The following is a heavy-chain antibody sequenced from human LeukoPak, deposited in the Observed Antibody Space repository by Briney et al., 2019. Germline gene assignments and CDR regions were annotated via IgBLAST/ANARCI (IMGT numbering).Heavy chain of an antibody. CDR2: ISGSGDST. D-gene: IGHD2-21*02. V-gene: IGHV3-23*01. J-gene: IGHJ2*01. Sequence: GGSLRLSCAASGFTFSSYAMSWVRQAPGKGLEWVSAISGSGDSTYYADSVKGRFTISRDNSKNTLYLQMNSLRAEDTAVYYCAKPDVVVTAIRTWYFDLWGRGTLVTVSS. CDR3: AKPDVVVTAIRTWYFDL. CDR1: GFTFSSYA.